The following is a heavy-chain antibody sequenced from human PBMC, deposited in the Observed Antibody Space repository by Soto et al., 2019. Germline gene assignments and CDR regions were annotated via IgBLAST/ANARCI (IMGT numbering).Heavy chain of an antibody. CDR1: GGTFSSYA. V-gene: IGHV1-69*13. CDR3: ARAEVDPRGYSYGYYYYGMDV. Sequence: GASVKVSCKASGGTFSSYAISWVRQAPGQGLEWMGGIIPIFGTANYAQKFQGRVTITADESTSTAYMELSSLRSEDTAVYYCARAEVDPRGYSYGYYYYGMDVWGQGTTVTVSS. D-gene: IGHD5-18*01. CDR2: IIPIFGTA. J-gene: IGHJ6*02.